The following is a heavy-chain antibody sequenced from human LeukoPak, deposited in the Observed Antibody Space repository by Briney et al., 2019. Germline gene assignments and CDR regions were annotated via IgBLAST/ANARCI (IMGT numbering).Heavy chain of an antibody. J-gene: IGHJ6*03. Sequence: PSETLSLTCTVSGGSISSSSYYWGWIRQPPGKGLEWIGSIYYSGSTYYNPSLKSRVTISVDTSKNQFSLKLSSVTAADTAVYYCARCNLGYYYGSGSYYYYYYMDVWGEGTTVTVSS. CDR1: GGSISSSSYY. D-gene: IGHD3-10*01. V-gene: IGHV4-39*01. CDR3: ARCNLGYYYGSGSYYYYYYMDV. CDR2: IYYSGST.